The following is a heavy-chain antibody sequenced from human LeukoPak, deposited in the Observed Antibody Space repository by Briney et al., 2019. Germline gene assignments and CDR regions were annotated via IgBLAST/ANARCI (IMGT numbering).Heavy chain of an antibody. Sequence: PSETLSLTCTVSGGSISSSSYYWGWIRQPPGKGLEWIGSIYYSGSTYYNPSLKSRVTISVDTSKNQFSLKLSSVTAADTAVYYCARDDYGDYAGGDYFDYWGQGTLVTVSS. J-gene: IGHJ4*02. D-gene: IGHD4-17*01. CDR2: IYYSGST. CDR3: ARDDYGDYAGGDYFDY. CDR1: GGSISSSSYY. V-gene: IGHV4-39*07.